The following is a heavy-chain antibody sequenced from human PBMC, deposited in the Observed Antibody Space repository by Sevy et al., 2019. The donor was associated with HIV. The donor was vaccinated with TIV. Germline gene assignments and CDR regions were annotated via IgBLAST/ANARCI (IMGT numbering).Heavy chain of an antibody. V-gene: IGHV3-7*03. D-gene: IGHD2-2*01. J-gene: IGHJ6*02. Sequence: GGSLRLSCAASGFTFSNYWMSWVRQAPGKGLEWVAHIKRDGSKKYYVASVKGRFSISRDNPKNSLYLQMKSLRAEDTAVYYCARDCSSTTCLWGLDVWGQGTTVTVSS. CDR2: IKRDGSKK. CDR1: GFTFSNYW. CDR3: ARDCSSTTCLWGLDV.